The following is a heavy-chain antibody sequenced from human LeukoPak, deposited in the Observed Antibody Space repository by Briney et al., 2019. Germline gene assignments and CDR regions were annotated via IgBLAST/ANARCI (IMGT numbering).Heavy chain of an antibody. D-gene: IGHD1-26*01. V-gene: IGHV1-2*02. CDR3: ARPGTLGYSGNYYYFDY. CDR2: INPNSGGT. CDR1: GYTFNGYY. Sequence: GASVKVSCKASGYTFNGYYIHWVRQAPGQGLEWMGWINPNSGGTNYAQKFQGRVTMTRDTSISTAYMELSRLRSDDTAVYSCARPGTLGYSGNYYYFDYWGQGTLVTVSS. J-gene: IGHJ4*02.